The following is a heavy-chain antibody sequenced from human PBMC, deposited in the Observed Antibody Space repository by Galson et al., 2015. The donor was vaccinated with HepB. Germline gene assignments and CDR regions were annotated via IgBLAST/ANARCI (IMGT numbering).Heavy chain of an antibody. CDR1: GYTFTSYG. CDR3: TRESGSGSYYVRAFDI. Sequence: SVKVSCKASGYTFTSYGISWVRQAPGQGLEWMRWISAYNGNTNYAQKLQGRVTMTTDTSASTAYMELRSLRSDDTAVYYCTRESGSGSYYVRAFDIWGQGTMVTVSS. V-gene: IGHV1-18*01. D-gene: IGHD1-26*01. CDR2: ISAYNGNT. J-gene: IGHJ3*02.